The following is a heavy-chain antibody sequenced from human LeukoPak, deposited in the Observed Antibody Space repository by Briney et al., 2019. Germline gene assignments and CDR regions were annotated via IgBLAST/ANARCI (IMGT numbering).Heavy chain of an antibody. CDR1: GFTVSSNY. V-gene: IGHV3-66*01. D-gene: IGHD6-19*01. Sequence: PGGSLRLSCAASGFTVSSNYMSWVRQAPGKGLEWVSVIYSGGSTYYADSVKGRFTISRDNSKNTLYLQMNSLRAEDTAVYYCARDTAVAGREFDYWGQGTLVTVSS. CDR2: IYSGGST. J-gene: IGHJ4*02. CDR3: ARDTAVAGREFDY.